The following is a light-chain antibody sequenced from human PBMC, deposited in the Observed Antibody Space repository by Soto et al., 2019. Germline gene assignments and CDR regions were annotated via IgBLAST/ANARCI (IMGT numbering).Light chain of an antibody. J-gene: IGKJ1*01. CDR2: GAS. V-gene: IGKV3-20*01. Sequence: EVVLTQSPATLSVSPGDRATLSCRASQSVSRNLAWYQQKPGQAPRLLIYGASTRATGVPARFSGSGSATEFTLSISRLEPEDFAVYYCQQYGSSPTFGQGTKVEIK. CDR3: QQYGSSPT. CDR1: QSVSRN.